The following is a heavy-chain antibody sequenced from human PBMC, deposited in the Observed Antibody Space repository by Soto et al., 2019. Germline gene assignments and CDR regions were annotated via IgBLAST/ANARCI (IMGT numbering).Heavy chain of an antibody. CDR3: ARDELGYCSSTSCPDAFDI. J-gene: IGHJ3*02. CDR1: GGSISSYY. V-gene: IGHV4-59*01. CDR2: IYYSGST. D-gene: IGHD2-2*01. Sequence: PSETLSLTCTVSGGSISSYYWSWIRQPPGKGLEWIGYIYYSGSTNYNPSLKSRVTISVDTSKNQFSLKLSSVTAADTAVYYCARDELGYCSSTSCPDAFDIWGQGTMVTVSS.